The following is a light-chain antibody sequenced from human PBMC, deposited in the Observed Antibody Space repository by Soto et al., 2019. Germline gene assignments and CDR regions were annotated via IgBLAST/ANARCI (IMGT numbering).Light chain of an antibody. CDR3: QQYNNWPPYT. J-gene: IGKJ2*01. V-gene: IGKV3-15*01. CDR2: GAS. Sequence: EIVMTQSPATLSVSPGERATLSCRASQSVSNNLAWYQQKTGQAPRLLIYGASTRATGIPARLSGSGSGTEFTLTMSNLQAEDFLVYYRQQYNNWPPYTFGKGTKLEIK. CDR1: QSVSNN.